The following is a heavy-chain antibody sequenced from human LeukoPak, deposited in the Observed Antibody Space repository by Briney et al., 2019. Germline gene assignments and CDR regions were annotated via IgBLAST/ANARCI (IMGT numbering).Heavy chain of an antibody. CDR3: SRLWGDCGGDCYSHDY. CDR1: GFTFSGSV. J-gene: IGHJ4*02. D-gene: IGHD2-21*02. V-gene: IGHV3-73*01. CDR2: IRSKANSYAT. Sequence: PGGSLRLSCVASGFTFSGSVIHWVRQASGKGLEWAGRIRSKANSYATAYAASVKGRFTISRDDSKNTAYLQMNSLGTEDTAVYYCSRLWGDCGGDCYSHDYWGQGTLVTVSS.